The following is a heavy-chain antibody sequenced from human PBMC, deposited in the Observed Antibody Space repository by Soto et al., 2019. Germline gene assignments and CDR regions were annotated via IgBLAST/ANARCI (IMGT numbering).Heavy chain of an antibody. CDR1: GYTFSSYD. D-gene: IGHD3-10*01. CDR2: MNPNSGNT. CDR3: ARVYGAGTFGF. Sequence: QVLLVQSGAEVKKPGASVKVSCKASGYTFSSYDIHWVRQATGHGLEWMGWMNPNSGNTGYAQNLRGRVPMTRNTAISTAYMERSSLRSEDTAIYYCARVYGAGTFGFWGQGPRGTVSS. V-gene: IGHV1-8*01. J-gene: IGHJ4*02.